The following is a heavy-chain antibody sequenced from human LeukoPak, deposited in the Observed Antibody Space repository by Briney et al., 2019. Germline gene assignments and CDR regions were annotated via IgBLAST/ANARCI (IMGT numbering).Heavy chain of an antibody. J-gene: IGHJ4*02. CDR1: GGSISGSYY. CDR2: IYYSGST. Sequence: SETLSLTCTVSGGSISGSYYWSWIRQPPGKGLEWIGYIYYSGSTNYNPSLESRVSMSVDTSRSQFSLRLTSVTDEDTAVYYCARISQSSGGFYYWGQGTLVTVSS. V-gene: IGHV4-59*12. CDR3: ARISQSSGGFYY. D-gene: IGHD2-15*01.